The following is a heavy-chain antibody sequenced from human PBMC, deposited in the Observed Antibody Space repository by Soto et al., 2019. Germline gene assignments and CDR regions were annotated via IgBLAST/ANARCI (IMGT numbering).Heavy chain of an antibody. D-gene: IGHD2-15*01. CDR3: ARVTYCSSSSCSPFDY. Sequence: DSMKGRFTISRDNAKNSLYLQMSSLRAEDTAVYYCARVTYCSSSSCSPFDYWGQGTLLTVSS. V-gene: IGHV3-7*01. J-gene: IGHJ4*02.